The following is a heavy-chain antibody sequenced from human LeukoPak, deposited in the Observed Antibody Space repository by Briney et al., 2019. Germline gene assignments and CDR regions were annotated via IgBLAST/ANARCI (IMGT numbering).Heavy chain of an antibody. CDR3: ARAGSGSWVDY. J-gene: IGHJ4*02. CDR2: IYYSGST. V-gene: IGHV4-30-4*01. Sequence: SETLSLTCTVSGGSISSGDYYWSWIRQPPGKGLEWIGYIYYSGSTYYNPSLKSRVTISIDTSKNQFSLKLSSVTAADTAVYYCARAGSGSWVDYWGQGTLVTVSS. CDR1: GGSISSGDYY. D-gene: IGHD6-13*01.